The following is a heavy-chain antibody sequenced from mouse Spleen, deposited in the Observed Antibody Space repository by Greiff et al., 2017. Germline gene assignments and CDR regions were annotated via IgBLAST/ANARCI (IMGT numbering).Heavy chain of an antibody. CDR1: GYTFTDYN. V-gene: IGHV1-22*01. D-gene: IGHD1-2*01. Sequence: DVQLVESGPELVKPGASVKMSCKASGYTFTDYNMHWVKQSHGKSLEWIGYINPNNGGTSYNQKFKGKATLTVNKSSSTAYMELRSLTSEDSAVYYCARLDYGSFDYWGQGTTLTVSS. CDR2: INPNNGGT. J-gene: IGHJ2*01. CDR3: ARLDYGSFDY.